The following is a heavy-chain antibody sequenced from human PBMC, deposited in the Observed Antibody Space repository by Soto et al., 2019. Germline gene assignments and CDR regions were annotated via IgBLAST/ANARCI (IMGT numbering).Heavy chain of an antibody. J-gene: IGHJ4*02. CDR1: GGSISSSSYY. D-gene: IGHD5-18*01. CDR3: ARQGDSGYSYGPLDY. V-gene: IGHV4-39*01. Sequence: SETLSLTCTVSGGSISSSSYYWGWIRQPPGKGLEWIGSIYYSGSTYYNPSLKSRVTISVDTSKNQFSLKLSSVTAADTAVYYCARQGDSGYSYGPLDYWGQGTLVTVSS. CDR2: IYYSGST.